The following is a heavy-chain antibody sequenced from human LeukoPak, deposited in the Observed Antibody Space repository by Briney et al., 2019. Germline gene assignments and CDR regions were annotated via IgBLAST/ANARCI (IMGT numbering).Heavy chain of an antibody. J-gene: IGHJ4*02. D-gene: IGHD4/OR15-4a*01. V-gene: IGHV3-21*01. Sequence: PGGSLRLSCAASGFTFNTYGMKWVRQAPGKGLDWVSSISSSSTYIYYADSVKGRFTISRDNAKNSLYLQINSLRAEDTAVYYCARGGECRYGARYWGQGTLVTVSS. CDR1: GFTFNTYG. CDR3: ARGGECRYGARY. CDR2: ISSSSTYI.